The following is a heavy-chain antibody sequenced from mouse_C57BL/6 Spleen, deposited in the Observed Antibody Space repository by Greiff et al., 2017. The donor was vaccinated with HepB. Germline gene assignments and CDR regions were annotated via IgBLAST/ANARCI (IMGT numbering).Heavy chain of an antibody. CDR3: ARSRYYGNSWFAY. CDR2: IYPSDSEN. CDR1: GYTFTSYW. Sequence: QVQLQQPGAELVRPGSSVKLSCKASGYTFTSYWMDWVKQRPGQGLEWIGNIYPSDSENHYNQKFKDKATLTVDKSSSTAYMQLSSLTSEDSAVYYCARSRYYGNSWFAYWGQGTLVTVSA. J-gene: IGHJ3*01. D-gene: IGHD2-1*01. V-gene: IGHV1-61*01.